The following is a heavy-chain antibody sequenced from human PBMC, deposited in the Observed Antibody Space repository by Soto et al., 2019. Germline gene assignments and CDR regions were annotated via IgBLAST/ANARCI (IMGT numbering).Heavy chain of an antibody. CDR2: ISSSSSYI. Sequence: GGSLRLSCAASGFTFSSYSMNWVRQAPGKGLEWVSSISSSSSYIYYADSVKGRFTISRDNAKNSLYLQMNSLRAEDTAVYYCARDILAAAVLYYFDYWGQGTLVTVSS. CDR3: ARDILAAAVLYYFDY. V-gene: IGHV3-21*01. D-gene: IGHD6-13*01. J-gene: IGHJ4*02. CDR1: GFTFSSYS.